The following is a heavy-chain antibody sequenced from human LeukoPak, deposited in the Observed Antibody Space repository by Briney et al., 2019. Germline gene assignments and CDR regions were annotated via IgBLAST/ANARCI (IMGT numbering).Heavy chain of an antibody. Sequence: SETLSLTCTVSGGSISSYYWSWIRQPPGKGLEWIGYIYYSGSTNYNPSLKSRVTISVDTSKNQFSLRLSSVTAADTAVYYCARDVQGAYCSSTNCHNWFDPWGQGTLVTVSS. D-gene: IGHD2-2*01. J-gene: IGHJ5*02. V-gene: IGHV4-59*12. CDR2: IYYSGST. CDR1: GGSISSYY. CDR3: ARDVQGAYCSSTNCHNWFDP.